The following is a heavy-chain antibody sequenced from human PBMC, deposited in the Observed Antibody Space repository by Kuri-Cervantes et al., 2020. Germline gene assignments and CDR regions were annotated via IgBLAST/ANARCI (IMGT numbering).Heavy chain of an antibody. CDR3: ARLFDCSSSSCPPDY. D-gene: IGHD2-2*01. V-gene: IGHV7-4-1*01. J-gene: IGHJ4*02. Sequence: ASVKDSCKASGYTFTHYGINWVRQAPGQGLEWMGWINTHTGNPTYAQGFTGRFVFSLDTSVSTAYLQTSSLEAEDTAVYFCARLFDCSSSSCPPDYWGQGTLVTVSS. CDR2: INTHTGNP. CDR1: GYTFTHYG.